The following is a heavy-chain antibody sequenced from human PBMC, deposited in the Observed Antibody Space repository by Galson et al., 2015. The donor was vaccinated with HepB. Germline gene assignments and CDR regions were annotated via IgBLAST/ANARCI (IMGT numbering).Heavy chain of an antibody. CDR3: ASRHYYYASGTYYNVSDY. D-gene: IGHD3-10*01. J-gene: IGHJ4*02. Sequence: QSGAEVKKPGESLRISCKGSGYRFTPFWITWVRQVPGKGLEWMGRIDPSDSYTDYSPSFHGHVTFSADRSINTAYLQWSSLKASDTAMYNCASRHYYYASGTYYNVSDYWGQGTLVTVSS. V-gene: IGHV5-10-1*01. CDR1: GYRFTPFW. CDR2: IDPSDSYT.